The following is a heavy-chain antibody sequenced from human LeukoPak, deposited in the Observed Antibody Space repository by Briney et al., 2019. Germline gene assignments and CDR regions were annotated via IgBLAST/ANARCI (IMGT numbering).Heavy chain of an antibody. CDR1: GYTFTSYA. J-gene: IGHJ4*02. CDR3: ARGWLAETTVVTPYNY. Sequence: WASVKVSCKASGYTFTSYAMNWVRQAPGQGLEWMGGITPIFGTANYAQKFQGRVTITAVESMSTAYMELSSLKSEDTAVYYCARGWLAETTVVTPYNYWGQGTLVTVSS. D-gene: IGHD4-23*01. CDR2: ITPIFGTA. V-gene: IGHV1-69*13.